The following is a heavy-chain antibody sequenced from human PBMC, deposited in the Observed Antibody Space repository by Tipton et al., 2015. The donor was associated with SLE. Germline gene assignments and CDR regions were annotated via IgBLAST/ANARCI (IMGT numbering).Heavy chain of an antibody. J-gene: IGHJ4*02. CDR2: IWYDGSNK. D-gene: IGHD3-22*01. Sequence: SLRLSCAASGFTFSSYGMHWVRQAPGKGLEWVAVIWYDGSNKYYADSVKGRFTISRDNSKNTQYLQMNSLRAEDTAVYYCAKDREYYDSSGYPDYWGQGTLVTVSS. V-gene: IGHV3-33*06. CDR3: AKDREYYDSSGYPDY. CDR1: GFTFSSYG.